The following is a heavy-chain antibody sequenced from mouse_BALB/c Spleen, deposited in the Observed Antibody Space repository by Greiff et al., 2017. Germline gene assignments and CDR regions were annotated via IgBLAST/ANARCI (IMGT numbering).Heavy chain of an antibody. J-gene: IGHJ4*01. V-gene: IGHV3-2*02. CDR1: GYSITSDYA. D-gene: IGHD4-1*01. CDR3: ARSPGWDPDAMDY. Sequence: EVKLQESGPGLVKPSQSLSLTCTVTGYSITSDYAWNWIRQFPGNKLEWMGYISYSGSTSYNPSLKSRISITRDTSKNQFFLQLNSVTTEDTATYYCARSPGWDPDAMDYWGQGTSVTVSS. CDR2: ISYSGST.